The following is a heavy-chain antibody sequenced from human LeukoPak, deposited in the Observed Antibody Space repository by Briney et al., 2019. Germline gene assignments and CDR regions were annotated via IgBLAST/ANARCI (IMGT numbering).Heavy chain of an antibody. J-gene: IGHJ4*02. CDR3: ARLYSGYDSSDFDY. D-gene: IGHD5-12*01. CDR2: IYYTGST. Sequence: PSETLSLTCTASGGSISSYYWSWIRQPPGKGLEWIGHIYYTGSTNYNPSLKSRVTISVDTSNNQFSLKLSSVTAADTAVYYCARLYSGYDSSDFDYWGQGTLVTVSS. V-gene: IGHV4-59*01. CDR1: GGSISSYY.